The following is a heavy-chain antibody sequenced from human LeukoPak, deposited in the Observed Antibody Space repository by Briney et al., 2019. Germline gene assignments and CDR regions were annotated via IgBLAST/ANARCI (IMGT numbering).Heavy chain of an antibody. D-gene: IGHD3-3*01. V-gene: IGHV3-30-3*01. J-gene: IGHJ5*02. CDR1: GFTFSSYA. CDR3: ARDSSEWLLENWFDP. CDR2: ISYDGSNK. Sequence: QPGRSLRLSCAASGFTFSSYAMHWVRQAPGKGLEWVAVISYDGSNKYYADSVKGRFTISRDNSKNTLYLQMNSLRAEDTAVYYCARDSSEWLLENWFDPWGQGTLVTVSS.